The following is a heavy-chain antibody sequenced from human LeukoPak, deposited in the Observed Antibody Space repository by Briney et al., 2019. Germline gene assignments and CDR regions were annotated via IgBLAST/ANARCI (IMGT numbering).Heavy chain of an antibody. CDR1: GFTFSSYW. CDR2: INSDGSST. Sequence: GGSLRLSCAASGFTFSSYWMHWVRQAPGKGLVWVSRINSDGSSTSYADSVKGRFTISRDNAKNSLYLQMNSLRAEDTAVYYCARDHAFSYYYYYMDVWGKGTTVTVSS. V-gene: IGHV3-74*01. D-gene: IGHD3-3*01. J-gene: IGHJ6*03. CDR3: ARDHAFSYYYYYMDV.